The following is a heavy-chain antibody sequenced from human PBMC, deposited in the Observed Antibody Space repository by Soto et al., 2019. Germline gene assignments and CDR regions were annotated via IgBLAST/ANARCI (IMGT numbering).Heavy chain of an antibody. Sequence: GGSLRLSCAASGFPFNNYYMTWVRQASGKGLEWVASIKEDGNEKYYVDSVKGRSTISRDNVKNSVSLQLNSLRAEDTAVYFCTRGAGGWNYYYAMDVWGPGATVTV. J-gene: IGHJ6*02. V-gene: IGHV3-7*03. CDR1: GFPFNNYY. CDR3: TRGAGGWNYYYAMDV. D-gene: IGHD6-19*01. CDR2: IKEDGNEK.